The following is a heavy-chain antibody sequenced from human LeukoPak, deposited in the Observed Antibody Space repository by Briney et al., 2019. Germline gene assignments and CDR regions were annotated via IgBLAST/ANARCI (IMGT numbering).Heavy chain of an antibody. V-gene: IGHV3-23*01. CDR2: ITAGHYPT. Sequence: GGSLRLSCAASGFSFSSFAMTWVRQAPGKGLEWVSSITAGHYPTYNTDSVKGRFTISRDNSKNTLYLQMNSLRADDMAVYYCTKDPNGDYVGAFDPWGQGTLVTVSS. J-gene: IGHJ5*02. CDR1: GFSFSSFA. D-gene: IGHD4-17*01. CDR3: TKDPNGDYVGAFDP.